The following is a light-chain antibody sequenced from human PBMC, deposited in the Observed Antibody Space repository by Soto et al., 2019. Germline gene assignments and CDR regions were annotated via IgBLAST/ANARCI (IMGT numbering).Light chain of an antibody. CDR3: QTWGSVTVV. CDR1: SGQSSYA. V-gene: IGLV4-69*01. CDR2: LNSDGSH. Sequence: QLVLTQSPSASASVGASVKHTCTLSSGQSSYAIAWHQQQPEKGPRYLMKLNSDGSHSKGDGIPDRFSGSSSGAERYLISSSLQSEDEADYYCQTWGSVTVVFGGGTKLTVL. J-gene: IGLJ2*01.